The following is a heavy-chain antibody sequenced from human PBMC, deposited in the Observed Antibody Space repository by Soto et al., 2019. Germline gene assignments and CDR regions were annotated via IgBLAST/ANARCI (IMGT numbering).Heavy chain of an antibody. CDR1: GFSFSISP. V-gene: IGHV3-30-3*01. Sequence: GGSLRVSCAASGFSFSISPMHWVRQAPGKGPEWVALISYDGTNKFYADSVKGRFTISRDDSKSTLYLQVDSLRPEDAAVYYCARDPKTSGGQHWAFNYFDSWGQGTLVTVSS. CDR3: ARDPKTSGGQHWAFNYFDS. J-gene: IGHJ4*02. D-gene: IGHD7-27*01. CDR2: ISYDGTNK.